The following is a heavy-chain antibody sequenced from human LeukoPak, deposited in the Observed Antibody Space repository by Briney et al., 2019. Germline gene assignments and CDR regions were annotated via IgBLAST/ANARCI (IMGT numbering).Heavy chain of an antibody. J-gene: IGHJ6*03. CDR3: ARGSVYYDVLAGYYTSGYYMDV. V-gene: IGHV1-18*01. Sequence: GASVKVSCKASGYTFTSYGISWVRQAPGQGLEWMGWISAYNGNTNYAQKLQGRVTMTADTSTSTAYMELSSLRSEDTAVFYCARGSVYYDVLAGYYTSGYYMDVWGKGTTVIISS. CDR1: GYTFTSYG. D-gene: IGHD3-9*01. CDR2: ISAYNGNT.